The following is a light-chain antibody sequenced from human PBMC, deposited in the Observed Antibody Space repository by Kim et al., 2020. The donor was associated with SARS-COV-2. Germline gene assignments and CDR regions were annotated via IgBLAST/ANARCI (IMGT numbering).Light chain of an antibody. CDR1: NIGTKS. CDR2: CDA. CDR3: QVWDGSSDHVV. J-gene: IGLJ2*01. Sequence: SYELTQPPSVSVAPGKTARITCGANNIGTKSVHWYQQKPGQAPVLVIYCDADRPSGIPERFSGSSSVNTVTLTISRVEAGDEADYYCQVWDGSSDHVVFGGGTQLTVL. V-gene: IGLV3-21*04.